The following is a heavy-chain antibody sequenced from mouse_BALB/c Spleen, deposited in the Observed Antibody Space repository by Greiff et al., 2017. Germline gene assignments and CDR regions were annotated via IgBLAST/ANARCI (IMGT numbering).Heavy chain of an antibody. D-gene: IGHD2-4*01. CDR1: GYTFTSYW. Sequence: VQLQESGAELARPGASVKLSCKASGYTFTSYWMQWVKQRPGQGLEWIGAIYPGDGDTRYTQKFKGKATLTADKSSSTAYMQLSSLASEDSAVYYCARFPYDYGGYYYAMDYWGQGTSVTVSS. CDR2: IYPGDGDT. V-gene: IGHV1-87*01. J-gene: IGHJ4*01. CDR3: ARFPYDYGGYYYAMDY.